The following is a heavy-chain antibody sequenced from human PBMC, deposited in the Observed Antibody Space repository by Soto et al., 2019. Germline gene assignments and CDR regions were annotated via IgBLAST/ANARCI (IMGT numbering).Heavy chain of an antibody. CDR2: INMDGTST. CDR1: GFTFSGDS. J-gene: IGHJ4*02. V-gene: IGHV3-74*01. D-gene: IGHD2-8*02. Sequence: GVSLRLSCVASGFTFSGDSSHWVRQAAGKGLVWVSRINMDGTSTNYADSVKGRFTISRDNAKNTLYLQMNSLRVDDTAVYYCARGPRGLYHHDYWGQGALVTVSS. CDR3: ARGPRGLYHHDY.